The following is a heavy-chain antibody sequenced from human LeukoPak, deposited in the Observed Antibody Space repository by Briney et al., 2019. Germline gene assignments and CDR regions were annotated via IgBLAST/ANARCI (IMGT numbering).Heavy chain of an antibody. CDR2: IYHSGST. V-gene: IGHV4-38-2*01. J-gene: IGHJ5*02. Sequence: PSETLSLTCAVSGYSISSGYYWGWTRQPPGQGLEWSGWIYHSGSTYYNPSLKSRVTISVDTSKNQFSLKLSSVTAADTAVYYCARLGRVPGWFDPWGQGTLVTVSS. CDR3: ARLGRVPGWFDP. D-gene: IGHD3-10*01. CDR1: GYSISSGYY.